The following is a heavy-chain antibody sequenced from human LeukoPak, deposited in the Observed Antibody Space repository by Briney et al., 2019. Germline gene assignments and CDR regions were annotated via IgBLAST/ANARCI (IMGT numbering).Heavy chain of an antibody. CDR2: MNPNSGYT. V-gene: IGHV1-8*03. CDR1: GYTFTSYD. D-gene: IGHD6-19*01. Sequence: GASVKVSCKASGYTFTSYDINWVRQATGQGLEWMGWMNPNSGYTGYAQNLQGRVTITRNTSISAAYMELSGLRSEDTAVYYCARVAGSIDYWGQGTLVTVSS. CDR3: ARVAGSIDY. J-gene: IGHJ4*02.